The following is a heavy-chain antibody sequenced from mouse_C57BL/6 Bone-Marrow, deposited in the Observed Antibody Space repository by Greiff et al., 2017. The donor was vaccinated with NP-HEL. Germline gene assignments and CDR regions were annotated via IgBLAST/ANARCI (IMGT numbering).Heavy chain of an antibody. CDR3: ARGGAVVAEPYWYFDV. CDR2: IDPANGNT. V-gene: IGHV14-3*01. D-gene: IGHD1-1*01. J-gene: IGHJ1*03. Sequence: EVKLQESVAELVRPGASVKLSCTASGFNIKNTYMHWVKQRPEQGLEWIGRIDPANGNTKYAPKFQGKATITADTSSNTAYLQLSSLTSEDTAIYYCARGGAVVAEPYWYFDVWGTGTTVTVSS. CDR1: GFNIKNTY.